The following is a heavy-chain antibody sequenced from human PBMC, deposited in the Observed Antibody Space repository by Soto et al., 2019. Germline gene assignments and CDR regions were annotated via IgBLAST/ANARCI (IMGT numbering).Heavy chain of an antibody. Sequence: QVQLVQSGAEVKKPGASVKVSCKASGYTFTSYGIIWVRQAPGQGLEWMGWISAYNGNTNYAQKLQGRVTMTTDTSTSTAYMELRSLRSDDTAVYYCARDRVTMVRGVTIYYYYGMDVWGQGTTVTVSS. CDR1: GYTFTSYG. CDR3: ARDRVTMVRGVTIYYYYGMDV. V-gene: IGHV1-18*01. J-gene: IGHJ6*02. CDR2: ISAYNGNT. D-gene: IGHD3-10*01.